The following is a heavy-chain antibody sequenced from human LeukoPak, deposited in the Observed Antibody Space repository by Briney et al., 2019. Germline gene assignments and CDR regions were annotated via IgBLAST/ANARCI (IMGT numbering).Heavy chain of an antibody. CDR2: ISYDGTNK. D-gene: IGHD6-13*01. V-gene: IGHV3-30*04. J-gene: IGHJ4*02. CDR3: ARGQDSSSWCDY. CDR1: GFTFSSHA. Sequence: GGSLRLSCAASGFTFSSHAMHWVRQAPGKGLDWVAVISYDGTNKFYADSVKGRFTISRDNSKNAVYLQMNSLRAEDTAVYYCARGQDSSSWCDYWGQGTLVTVSS.